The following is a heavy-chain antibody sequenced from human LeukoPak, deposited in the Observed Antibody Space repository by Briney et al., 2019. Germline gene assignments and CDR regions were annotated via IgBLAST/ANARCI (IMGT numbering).Heavy chain of an antibody. V-gene: IGHV3-23*01. CDR2: ISDDGGST. Sequence: GGSLRLSCAASGFIFSNFAMSWVRQPPGKGLEWVSGISDDGGSTYYADSVKGRFTISRDNSKNTLYLQMNSLRAEDTAVYFCAKDNYDSSGYYSSDAFDIWGQGTMVTVSS. D-gene: IGHD3-22*01. CDR3: AKDNYDSSGYYSSDAFDI. CDR1: GFIFSNFA. J-gene: IGHJ3*02.